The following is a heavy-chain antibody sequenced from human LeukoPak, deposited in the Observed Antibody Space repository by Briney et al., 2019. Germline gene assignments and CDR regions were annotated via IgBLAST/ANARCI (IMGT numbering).Heavy chain of an antibody. CDR3: ARENDQGFDY. D-gene: IGHD3-16*01. J-gene: IGHJ4*02. CDR1: GFTFSLYS. Sequence: GGSLRLSCAASGFTFSLYSMNWVRQAPGKGLEWVSYITSGSSTIYYADSVRGRFTISRDNAKNSLFLQMNSLRAEDTAVYYCARENDQGFDYWGQGTLVTVSS. V-gene: IGHV3-48*01. CDR2: ITSGSSTI.